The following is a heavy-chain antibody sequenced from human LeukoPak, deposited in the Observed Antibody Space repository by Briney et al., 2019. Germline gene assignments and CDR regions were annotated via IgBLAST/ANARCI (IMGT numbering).Heavy chain of an antibody. V-gene: IGHV3-11*04. Sequence: PGGSLRLSCAASGFTVSRNYMSWVRQAPGKGLEWVSYISFSGKTIYYADSVKGRFTISRDNARTSLYLQMNSLRAEDTAVYYCARDRRELLFDFWGQGTLVTVSS. CDR2: ISFSGKTI. D-gene: IGHD1-26*01. CDR1: GFTVSRNY. J-gene: IGHJ4*02. CDR3: ARDRRELLFDF.